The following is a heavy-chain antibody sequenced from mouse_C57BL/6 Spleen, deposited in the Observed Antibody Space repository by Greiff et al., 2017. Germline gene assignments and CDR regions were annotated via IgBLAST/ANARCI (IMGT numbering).Heavy chain of an antibody. Sequence: EVKLMESGGGLVQPGGSMKLSCVASGFTFSNYWMNWVRQSPEKGLEWVAQIRLKSDNYATHYAVSVKGRFTISRNDSKSSVYLQMNNLRAEYTGIYYCTGWDPYYFDYWGQGTTLTVSS. V-gene: IGHV6-3*01. CDR3: TGWDPYYFDY. D-gene: IGHD4-1*01. CDR1: GFTFSNYW. CDR2: IRLKSDNYAT. J-gene: IGHJ2*01.